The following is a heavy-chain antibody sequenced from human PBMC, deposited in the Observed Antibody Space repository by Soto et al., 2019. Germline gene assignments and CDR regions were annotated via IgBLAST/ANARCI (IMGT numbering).Heavy chain of an antibody. J-gene: IGHJ3*02. Sequence: EVQLVESGGGLVKPGGSLRLSCAASGFTFNNAWMSWVRQAPGKGLEWVGRIISKTDGGTTDYAAPVKGRFTISRDDSQNTQYLQMNSLKTEDTAVYYCTTDLRWEGPLLIDAFDIWGQGTMVTVSS. CDR3: TTDLRWEGPLLIDAFDI. V-gene: IGHV3-15*01. CDR2: IISKTDGGTT. D-gene: IGHD1-26*01. CDR1: GFTFNNAW.